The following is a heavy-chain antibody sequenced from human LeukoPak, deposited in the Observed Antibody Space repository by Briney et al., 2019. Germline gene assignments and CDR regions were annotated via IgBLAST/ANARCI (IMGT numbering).Heavy chain of an antibody. CDR2: IIPIFGTA. CDR1: GGTFSSYA. V-gene: IGHV1-69*05. J-gene: IGHJ4*02. D-gene: IGHD6-19*01. Sequence: GASVKVSCKASGGTFSSYAISWVRQAPGQGLEWMGGIIPIFGTANYAQKLQGRVTMTTDTSTSTAYMELRSLRSDDTAVYYCAREGAESSGWYPYYFDYWGQGTLVTVSS. CDR3: AREGAESSGWYPYYFDY.